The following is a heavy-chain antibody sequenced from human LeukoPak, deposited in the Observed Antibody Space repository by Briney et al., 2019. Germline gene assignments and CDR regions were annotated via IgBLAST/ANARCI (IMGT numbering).Heavy chain of an antibody. CDR3: ARDEARRSWYHYYYYMDV. J-gene: IGHJ6*03. CDR1: GFTFSSYS. D-gene: IGHD6-13*01. V-gene: IGHV3-21*01. CDR2: ISSSSSYI. Sequence: GGSLRLFCAASGFTFSSYSMNWVRQAPGKGLEWVSSISSSSSYIYYADSVKGRFTISRDNAKNSLYLQMNSLRAEDTAVYYCARDEARRSWYHYYYYMDVWGKGTTVTISS.